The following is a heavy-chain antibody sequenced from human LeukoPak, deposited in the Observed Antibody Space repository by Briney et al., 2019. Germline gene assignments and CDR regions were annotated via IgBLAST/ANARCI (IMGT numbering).Heavy chain of an antibody. V-gene: IGHV3-7*01. D-gene: IGHD2/OR15-2a*01. Sequence: GGSLRLSCAASGFNFSAFWMSWVRQTPEKGLEFVANINRDGSVKNNVDSVKGRFTISRDNAKKSLFLELNSRRADDTAVFYCARDPEYSAFDLWGQGSLVTVSS. J-gene: IGHJ4*02. CDR2: INRDGSVK. CDR1: GFNFSAFW. CDR3: ARDPEYSAFDL.